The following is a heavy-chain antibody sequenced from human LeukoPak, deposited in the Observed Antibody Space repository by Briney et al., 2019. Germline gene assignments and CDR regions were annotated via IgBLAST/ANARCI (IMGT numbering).Heavy chain of an antibody. CDR3: ARDPTSSSWRGDAFDI. CDR2: IYNSGRT. V-gene: IGHV4-59*01. D-gene: IGHD6-13*01. J-gene: IGHJ3*02. CDR1: GDSISNYY. Sequence: SETLSLTCTVSGDSISNYYWSCIRQPPGKGLEWIGYIYNSGRTNYNPSLKSRVTISVDTSKNQFSLKLSSVTAADTAVYYCARDPTSSSWRGDAFDIWGPGTVVTVSA.